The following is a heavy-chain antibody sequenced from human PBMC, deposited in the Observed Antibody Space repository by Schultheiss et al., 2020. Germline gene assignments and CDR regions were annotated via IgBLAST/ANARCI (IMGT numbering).Heavy chain of an antibody. J-gene: IGHJ6*03. Sequence: SQTLSLTCTVSGGSISSYYWSWIRQPPGKGLEWIGYIYYSGSTNYNPSLKSRVTISVDTSKNQFSLKLSSVTAADTAVYYCARGTDSSGYYSYYYYYYMDVWGKGNTVTVSS. CDR2: IYYSGST. D-gene: IGHD3-22*01. CDR3: ARGTDSSGYYSYYYYYYMDV. CDR1: GGSISSYY. V-gene: IGHV4-59*12.